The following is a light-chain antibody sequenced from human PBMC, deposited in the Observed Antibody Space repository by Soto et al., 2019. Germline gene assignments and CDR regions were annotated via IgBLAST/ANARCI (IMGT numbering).Light chain of an antibody. J-gene: IGKJ4*01. Sequence: EIVMTQSPDTLSVPPGERATLSCRASQSISSSLAWYQQKPGQAPRLLIYGASTRATGIPDRFSGSGSGTEFTLTISSLQSEDCAVYYCQQYNDWPPVTFGGGTKVEIK. V-gene: IGKV3-15*01. CDR3: QQYNDWPPVT. CDR1: QSISSS. CDR2: GAS.